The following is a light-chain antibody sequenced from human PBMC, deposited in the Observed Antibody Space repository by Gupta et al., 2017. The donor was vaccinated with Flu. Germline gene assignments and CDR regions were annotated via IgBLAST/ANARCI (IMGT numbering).Light chain of an antibody. Sequence: DIQMTQSLSLLFASVEDSVTITCRASQDIRTWLARYQQKPEKAPKSLIYAASNLQSGVPSRFSGGGSGTDLTRTISSLQPEDFATYYCQQYNSFPLTFGGGTKVEIK. CDR3: QQYNSFPLT. V-gene: IGKV1D-16*01. J-gene: IGKJ4*01. CDR1: QDIRTW. CDR2: AAS.